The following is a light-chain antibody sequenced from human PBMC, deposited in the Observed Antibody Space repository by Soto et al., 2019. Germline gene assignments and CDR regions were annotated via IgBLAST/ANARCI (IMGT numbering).Light chain of an antibody. CDR1: QSVSSN. Sequence: EIVMTQSPATLSVSPGERATLSCRASQSVSSNLAWYQQKPGQAPRLLIYGASTRATGIPARFSGSGSGTEVTLTISSPQSEDFAVYYCQQYNNWHPWTFGQGTKVDIK. J-gene: IGKJ1*01. CDR3: QQYNNWHPWT. V-gene: IGKV3-15*01. CDR2: GAS.